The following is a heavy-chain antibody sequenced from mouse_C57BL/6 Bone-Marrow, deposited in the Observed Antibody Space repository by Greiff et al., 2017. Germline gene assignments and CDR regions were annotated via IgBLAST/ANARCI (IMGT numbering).Heavy chain of an antibody. J-gene: IGHJ1*03. CDR3: ARRGYWYFDV. Sequence: EVKLQQSGPELVKPGASVKISCKASGYTFTDYYMNWVKQSHGKSLEWIGDINPNNGGTSYNQKFKGKATLTVDKSSSTAYMELRSLTSEDSAVYYCARRGYWYFDVWGTGTTVTVSS. V-gene: IGHV1-26*01. CDR1: GYTFTDYY. CDR2: INPNNGGT.